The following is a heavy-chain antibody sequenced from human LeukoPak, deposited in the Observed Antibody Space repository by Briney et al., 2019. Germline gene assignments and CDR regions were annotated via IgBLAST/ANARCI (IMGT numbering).Heavy chain of an antibody. CDR3: ARADFATRPIGDAFDI. V-gene: IGHV3-48*04. CDR2: ISSSSSTI. Sequence: GGSLRLSCAASGFTFSSYSMNWVRQAPGKGLEWVSYISSSSSTIYYADSVKGRFTISRDNAKNSLYLQMNSLRAEDTAVYYCARADFATRPIGDAFDIWGQGTMVTVSS. J-gene: IGHJ3*02. D-gene: IGHD2/OR15-2a*01. CDR1: GFTFSSYS.